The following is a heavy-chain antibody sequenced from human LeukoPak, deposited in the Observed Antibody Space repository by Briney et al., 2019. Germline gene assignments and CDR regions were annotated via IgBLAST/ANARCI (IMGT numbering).Heavy chain of an antibody. CDR3: AKGDAYYSDSSGYYIRPSAFDI. D-gene: IGHD3-22*01. J-gene: IGHJ3*02. Sequence: GGSLRLSCVASGFTFSSYAVSWVRQAPGKGLEWVSAISGSGGSTYYADSVKGRFTISRDNSKNTLYLQMNSLRAEDTAVYYCAKGDAYYSDSSGYYIRPSAFDIWGQGTMVTVSS. CDR1: GFTFSSYA. V-gene: IGHV3-23*01. CDR2: ISGSGGST.